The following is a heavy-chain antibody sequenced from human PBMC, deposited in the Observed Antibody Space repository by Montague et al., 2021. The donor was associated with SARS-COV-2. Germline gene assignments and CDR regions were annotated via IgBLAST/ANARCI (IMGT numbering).Heavy chain of an antibody. D-gene: IGHD5-12*01. J-gene: IGHJ4*02. CDR2: INYSGIT. V-gene: IGHV4-59*01. CDR3: ARSGWLTRGFDS. Sequence: ETLSLTCTVSGGSISTYCWSWIRQPPGKGLEWIAYINYSGITNHNPSLKSRVSVSLDTSKNHFSLNLKSVTAADTAVYYCARSGWLTRGFDSWGQGTLVFVSS. CDR1: GGSISTYC.